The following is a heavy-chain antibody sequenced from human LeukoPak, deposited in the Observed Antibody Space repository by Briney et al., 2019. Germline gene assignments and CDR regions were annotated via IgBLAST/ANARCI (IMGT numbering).Heavy chain of an antibody. V-gene: IGHV3-48*01. CDR3: ARGKGSYSPGFDY. J-gene: IGHJ4*02. CDR2: ISSSSTI. CDR1: GFTFSSYS. D-gene: IGHD1-26*01. Sequence: GGSLGLSCAASGFTFSSYSMNWVRQAPGKGLEWVSYISSSSTIYYADSVKGRFTISRDNAKNSLYLQMNSLRAEDTAVYYCARGKGSYSPGFDYWGQGTLVTVSS.